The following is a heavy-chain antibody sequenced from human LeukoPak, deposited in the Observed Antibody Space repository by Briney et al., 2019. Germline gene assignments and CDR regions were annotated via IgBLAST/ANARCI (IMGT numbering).Heavy chain of an antibody. J-gene: IGHJ4*02. CDR2: IYPGDSET. V-gene: IGHV5-51*01. CDR1: GYSFTSYW. Sequence: GESLKISCKGSGYSFTSYWIAWVRQMTGTGLEWLGIIYPGDSETRYSPSFQGQVTISADKSISTAYLQWSSLKASDTAMYYCARTLMSTSYYFEYWGRGSLVTVSS. D-gene: IGHD3-16*01. CDR3: ARTLMSTSYYFEY.